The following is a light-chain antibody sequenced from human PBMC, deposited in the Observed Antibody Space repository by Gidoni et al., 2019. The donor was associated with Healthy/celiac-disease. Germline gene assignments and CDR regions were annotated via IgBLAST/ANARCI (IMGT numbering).Light chain of an antibody. CDR1: KLGDKY. Sequence: SYELTRPPSVSVSPGQTASITCSGDKLGDKYACWYQQKPGQSPVLVIYQDSKRPSGIPERFSGSNSGNTATLTISGTQPMDEADYYCQAWDSSTAVFGGGTRLTVL. J-gene: IGLJ2*01. CDR3: QAWDSSTAV. V-gene: IGLV3-1*01. CDR2: QDS.